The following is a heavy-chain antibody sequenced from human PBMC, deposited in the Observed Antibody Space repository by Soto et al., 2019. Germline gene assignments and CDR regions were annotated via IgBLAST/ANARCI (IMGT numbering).Heavy chain of an antibody. CDR2: MNPNSGNT. V-gene: IGHV1-8*02. J-gene: IGHJ5*02. CDR3: ARDREDVYSSSWYNWFDP. D-gene: IGHD6-13*01. Sequence: ASVKVSCKASGYTFTSYGISWVRQAPGQGLEWMGWMNPNSGNTGYAQKFQGRVTMTRNTSISTAYMELSSLRSDDTAVYYFARDREDVYSSSWYNWFDPWGQGTLVTVSS. CDR1: GYTFTSYG.